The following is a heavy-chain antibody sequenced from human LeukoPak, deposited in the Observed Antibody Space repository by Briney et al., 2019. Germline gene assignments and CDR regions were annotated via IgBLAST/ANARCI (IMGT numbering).Heavy chain of an antibody. CDR3: AREVGSGWYYYYGMDV. V-gene: IGHV1-3*01. Sequence: ASVKVSCKASGYTFTSYAMHWVRQAPGQTLEWMGWINAGNGNTKYSQKFQGRVTITRDTSASTAYMELSSLRSEDTAVYYCAREVGSGWYYYYGMDVWGQGTTVTVSS. CDR1: GYTFTSYA. CDR2: INAGNGNT. J-gene: IGHJ6*02. D-gene: IGHD6-19*01.